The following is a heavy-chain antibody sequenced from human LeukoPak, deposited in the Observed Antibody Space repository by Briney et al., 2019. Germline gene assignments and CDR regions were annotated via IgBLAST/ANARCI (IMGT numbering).Heavy chain of an antibody. D-gene: IGHD3-10*01. CDR2: FDPEDGET. CDR3: ATVLLWFGELLRGDYFDY. Sequence: ASVKVSCKVSGYTLTELSMHWVRQAPGKGLEWIGGFDPEDGETIHAQKFQGRVTMTEDTSTDTAYMELSSLRSEDTSVYYCATVLLWFGELLRGDYFDYWGQGTLVTVSS. CDR1: GYTLTELS. V-gene: IGHV1-24*01. J-gene: IGHJ4*02.